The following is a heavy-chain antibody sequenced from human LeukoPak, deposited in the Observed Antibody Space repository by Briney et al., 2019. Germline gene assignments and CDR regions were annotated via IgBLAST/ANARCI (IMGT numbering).Heavy chain of an antibody. CDR1: GGSLSSGAHY. CDR3: ARYFGELNFDS. J-gene: IGHJ4*02. V-gene: IGHV4-39*01. Sequence: PSETLSLTCTVSGGSLSSGAHYWGWIRQSPGKGLEWIGFIYYSGITYYNPSLKSRVTISVDTSENQFSLQLNSVTAADTAVYFCARYFGELNFDSWGQGTLVTVSS. CDR2: IYYSGIT. D-gene: IGHD3-10*01.